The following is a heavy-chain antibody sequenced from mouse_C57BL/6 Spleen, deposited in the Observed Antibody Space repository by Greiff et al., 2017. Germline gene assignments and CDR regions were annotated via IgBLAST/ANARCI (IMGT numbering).Heavy chain of an antibody. J-gene: IGHJ2*01. CDR3: SISTVVATRYYFDY. CDR2: IRLKSDNYAT. Sequence: EVKLMESGGGLVQPGGSMKLSCVASGFTFSNYWMNWVRQSPEKGLEWVAQIRLKSDNYATHYAVSVKGRFTISRDDSKSSVYLQMNNLRAEDTGIYYCSISTVVATRYYFDYWGQGTTLTVSS. CDR1: GFTFSNYW. V-gene: IGHV6-3*01. D-gene: IGHD1-1*01.